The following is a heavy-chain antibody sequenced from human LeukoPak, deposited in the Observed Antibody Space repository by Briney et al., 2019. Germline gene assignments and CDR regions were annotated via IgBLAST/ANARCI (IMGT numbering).Heavy chain of an antibody. D-gene: IGHD3-3*01. CDR1: GYSISSGYY. J-gene: IGHJ2*01. V-gene: IGHV4-38-2*02. Sequence: SETLSLTCTVSGYSISSGYYWGWIRQPPGKGLEWIGSIYHSGSTYYNPSLKSRVTISVDTSKTQFSLRLSYATAADTAVYYCARIRRPHWYLDLWGRGTLVTVSS. CDR2: IYHSGST. CDR3: ARIRRPHWYLDL.